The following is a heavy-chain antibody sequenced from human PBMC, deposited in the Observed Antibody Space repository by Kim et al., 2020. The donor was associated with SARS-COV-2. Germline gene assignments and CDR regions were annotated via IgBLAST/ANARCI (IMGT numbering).Heavy chain of an antibody. CDR1: GGSFSGYY. CDR2: INHSGST. V-gene: IGHV4-34*01. CDR3: ARHRTTGTEGIYYFDY. Sequence: SETLSLTCAVYGGSFSGYYWSWIRQPPGKGLEWIGEINHSGSTNYNPSLKSRVTISVDTSKNQFSLKLSSVTAADTAVYYCARHRTTGTEGIYYFDYWGQGTLVTVSS. J-gene: IGHJ4*02. D-gene: IGHD1-1*01.